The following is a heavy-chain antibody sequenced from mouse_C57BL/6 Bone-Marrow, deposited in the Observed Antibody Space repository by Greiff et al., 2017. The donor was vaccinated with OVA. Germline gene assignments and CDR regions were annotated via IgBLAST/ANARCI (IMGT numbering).Heavy chain of an antibody. CDR2: IYPRSGNT. CDR1: GYTFTSSG. V-gene: IGHV1-81*01. CDR3: AREGVITTVDYFDY. D-gene: IGHD1-1*01. J-gene: IGHJ2*01. Sequence: QVQLQQSGAELARPGASVKLSCKASGYTFTSSGISWVKQRTGQGLEWIGEIYPRSGNTYYNEKFKGKATLTADKSSSTAYMELRSLTSEDSAVYFCAREGVITTVDYFDYWGQGTTLTVSS.